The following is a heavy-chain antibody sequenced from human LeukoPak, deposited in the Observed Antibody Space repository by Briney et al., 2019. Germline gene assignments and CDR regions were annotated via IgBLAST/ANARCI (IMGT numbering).Heavy chain of an antibody. J-gene: IGHJ4*02. V-gene: IGHV3-74*01. Sequence: RGSLRLSCAASGFTFSSYWMHWVRQAPGKGLVWVSRINSDGSSTSYADSVKGRFTISRDNAKNTLYLQMNSLRAEDTAVYYCARGSGYSVLDHWGQGTLVTVCS. D-gene: IGHD5-18*01. CDR2: INSDGSST. CDR3: ARGSGYSVLDH. CDR1: GFTFSSYW.